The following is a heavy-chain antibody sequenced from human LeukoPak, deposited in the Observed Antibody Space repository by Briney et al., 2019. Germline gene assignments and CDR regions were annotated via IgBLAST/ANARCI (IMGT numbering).Heavy chain of an antibody. V-gene: IGHV3-21*01. CDR2: ISYLSSHI. CDR3: GRAFPPLRTSSAGDL. D-gene: IGHD3-16*01. J-gene: IGHJ4*02. Sequence: PGGSLRLSCSASGFTFSEYDMNWFRQAPGKGLEWVSSISYLSSHIYYGDSLKGRFSISRDNAKNSLYLQMNTLGAEDTAIYYCGRAFPPLRTSSAGDLWGQGILVTVSS. CDR1: GFTFSEYD.